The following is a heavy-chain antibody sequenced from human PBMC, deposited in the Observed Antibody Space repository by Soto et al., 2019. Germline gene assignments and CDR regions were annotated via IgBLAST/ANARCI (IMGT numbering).Heavy chain of an antibody. J-gene: IGHJ4*02. D-gene: IGHD2-21*01. Sequence: QVQLQESGPELLKPSETLSRTCTVSGGSISSYYWSWMRQPPRKGLEWIGYIYYSGSTNYNPSLKSRVTISVDTSKNQFSLKLSSVTAADTAVYYCARTIYGDWYYFDYWGQGTLVTVSS. CDR2: IYYSGST. CDR1: GGSISSYY. V-gene: IGHV4-59*01. CDR3: ARTIYGDWYYFDY.